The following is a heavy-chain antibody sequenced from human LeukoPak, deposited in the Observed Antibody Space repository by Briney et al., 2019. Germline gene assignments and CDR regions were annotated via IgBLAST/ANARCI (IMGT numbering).Heavy chain of an antibody. CDR1: GGSISSYH. D-gene: IGHD6-19*01. CDR2: IYYSGST. J-gene: IGHJ4*02. V-gene: IGHV4-59*01. CDR3: ARGSSGWPFDY. Sequence: SETLSLTCTVSGGSISSYHWSWIRQPPGEGLGWIGYIYYSGSTNYNPSLKSRVTISVDTSKNQYSLKLSSVTAADTAVYYCARGSSGWPFDYWGQGTLVSVSS.